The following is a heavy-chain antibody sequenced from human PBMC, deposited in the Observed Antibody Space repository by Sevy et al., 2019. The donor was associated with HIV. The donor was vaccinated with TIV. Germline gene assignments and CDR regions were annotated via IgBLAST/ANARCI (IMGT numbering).Heavy chain of an antibody. Sequence: ASVKVSCKDSGYTFTSYDINWVRQATGQGLEWMGWMNPNSGNTGYAQKFQGRVTMTRNTSISTAYMELSSLRSEDTAVYYCSREGTLDAFDIWGQGTMVTVSS. V-gene: IGHV1-8*01. CDR2: MNPNSGNT. CDR1: GYTFTSYD. CDR3: SREGTLDAFDI. D-gene: IGHD3-10*01. J-gene: IGHJ3*02.